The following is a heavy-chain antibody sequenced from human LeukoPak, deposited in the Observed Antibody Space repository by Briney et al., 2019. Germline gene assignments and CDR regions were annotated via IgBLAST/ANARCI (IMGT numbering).Heavy chain of an antibody. D-gene: IGHD3-10*01. CDR3: ARYDSATGIFACHI. V-gene: IGHV4-4*02. CDR1: GDSISSSNW. CDR2: IHHSGST. Sequence: ASGTLSLTCAVSGDSISSSNWWNWVRQPPGKGLEWIGEIHHSGSTNYNPSLKSRVTMSLDKSKNQFSLKLSSMTAAGTAVYYCARYDSATGIFACHIWGQGTMVTVSS. J-gene: IGHJ3*02.